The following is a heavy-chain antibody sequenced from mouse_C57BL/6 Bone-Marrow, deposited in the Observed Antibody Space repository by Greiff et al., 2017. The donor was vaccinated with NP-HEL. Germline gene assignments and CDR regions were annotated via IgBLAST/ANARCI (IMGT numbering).Heavy chain of an antibody. CDR3: ARRWGITTVVARDYWYFDV. Sequence: QVQLQQSGSELRSPGSSVKLSCKDFDSEVFPIAYMSWVRQKPGHGFEWIGGILPSIGRTIYGEKFEDKATLDADTLSNTAYLELNSLTSEDSAIYYCARRWGITTVVARDYWYFDVWGTGTTVTVSS. D-gene: IGHD1-1*01. J-gene: IGHJ1*03. CDR2: ILPSIGRT. CDR1: DSEVFPIAY. V-gene: IGHV15-2*01.